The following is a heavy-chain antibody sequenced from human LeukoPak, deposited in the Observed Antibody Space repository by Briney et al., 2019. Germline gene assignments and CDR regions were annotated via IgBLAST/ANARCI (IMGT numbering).Heavy chain of an antibody. Sequence: GGSLRLSCEASGFTFSDSAMSRVRQASGRGLEWVSLISASGGNSYYADSVKGRFTVSRDSSENTLHLQMNSLRAEDTAVYYCARDIELSCWGQGTLVTVSS. D-gene: IGHD1-26*01. J-gene: IGHJ4*02. CDR1: GFTFSDSA. V-gene: IGHV3-23*01. CDR3: ARDIELSC. CDR2: ISASGGNS.